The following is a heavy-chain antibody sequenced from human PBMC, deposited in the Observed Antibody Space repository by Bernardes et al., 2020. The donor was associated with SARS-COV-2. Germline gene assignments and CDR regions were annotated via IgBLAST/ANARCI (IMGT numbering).Heavy chain of an antibody. CDR3: ARGGDYETSGHYSPDWFDS. Sequence: ASVKVSCKASGYTFNTYCLNWVRQAPGQGLQWMGWISPYNGNTFYAQEFQGRVTMATETSTITAYMELTSLRSDDTAVYYCARGGDYETSGHYSPDWFDSGGQGTLVTVAS. D-gene: IGHD3-22*01. J-gene: IGHJ5*01. CDR2: ISPYNGNT. V-gene: IGHV1-18*01. CDR1: GYTFNTYC.